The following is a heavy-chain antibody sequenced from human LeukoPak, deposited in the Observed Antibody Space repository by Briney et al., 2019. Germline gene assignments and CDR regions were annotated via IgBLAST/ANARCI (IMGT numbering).Heavy chain of an antibody. CDR1: GFTFDNYW. J-gene: IGHJ6*03. Sequence: PGGSLRLSCAASGFTFDNYWMNWVRQAPGKGLEWVANIKQDGSDKDYVDSVKGRFTISRDNAKNSLYLQMNSLRAEDTAVYYCARTYYYYYMDVWGKGTTVTISS. V-gene: IGHV3-7*01. CDR3: ARTYYYYYMDV. CDR2: IKQDGSDK.